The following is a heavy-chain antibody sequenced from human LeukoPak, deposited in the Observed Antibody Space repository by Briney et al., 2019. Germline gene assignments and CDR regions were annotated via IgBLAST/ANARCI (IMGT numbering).Heavy chain of an antibody. D-gene: IGHD6-6*01. J-gene: IGHJ4*02. CDR3: ARDRTIAADTQSDY. Sequence: ASVKVSCKASGYTFTSYYMHWVRQAPGQGLEWVGIINPSAGSTSYARKFQGRVTMTRDTSTSTVYMELSSLRSEDTAVYYCARDRTIAADTQSDYWGQGTLVTVSS. CDR1: GYTFTSYY. CDR2: INPSAGST. V-gene: IGHV1-46*01.